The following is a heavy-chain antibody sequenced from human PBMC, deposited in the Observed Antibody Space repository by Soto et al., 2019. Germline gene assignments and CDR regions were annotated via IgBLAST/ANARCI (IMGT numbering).Heavy chain of an antibody. Sequence: PSETLSLTCAVYGGSFSGYYWSWIRQPPGKGLEWIGEINHSGSTNYNPSLKSRVTISVDTSKNQFYLKLSSVTAADTAVYYCVRAYYDILTGYYWGHDYYYYMDVWGKGTTVTVSS. V-gene: IGHV4-34*01. CDR2: INHSGST. J-gene: IGHJ6*03. CDR3: VRAYYDILTGYYWGHDYYYYMDV. CDR1: GGSFSGYY. D-gene: IGHD3-9*01.